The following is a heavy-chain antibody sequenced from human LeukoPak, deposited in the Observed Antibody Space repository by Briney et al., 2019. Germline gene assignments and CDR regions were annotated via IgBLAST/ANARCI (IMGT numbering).Heavy chain of an antibody. V-gene: IGHV4-31*03. CDR1: GGSISSGGYY. CDR3: ARDWYSGGSGSYSVD. D-gene: IGHD3-10*01. Sequence: TSETLSLTCTVSGGSISSGGYYWSWIRQHPGKGLEWIGYIYYSGSTYYNPSLKSRVTISVDTSKNQFSLKLSSVTAADTAVYYCARDWYSGGSGSYSVDWGQGTLVTVSS. CDR2: IYYSGST. J-gene: IGHJ4*02.